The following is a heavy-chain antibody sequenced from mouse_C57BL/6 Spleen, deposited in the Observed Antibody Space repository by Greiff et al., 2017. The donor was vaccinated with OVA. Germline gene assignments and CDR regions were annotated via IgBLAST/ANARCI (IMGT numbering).Heavy chain of an antibody. CDR1: GYTFTDYE. V-gene: IGHV1-15*01. Sequence: VKLQESGAELVRPGASVTLSCKASGYTFTDYEMHWVKQTPVHGLEWIGAIDPETGGTAYNQKFKGKAILTADKSSSTAYMELRSLTSEDSAVYYCTRRTEDYFDYWGQGTTLTVSS. J-gene: IGHJ2*01. CDR2: IDPETGGT. CDR3: TRRTEDYFDY.